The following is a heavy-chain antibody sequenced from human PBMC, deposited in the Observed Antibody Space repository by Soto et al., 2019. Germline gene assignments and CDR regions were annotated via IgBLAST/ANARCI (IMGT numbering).Heavy chain of an antibody. CDR2: IYYSGST. Sequence: QLQLQESGPGLVKPSETLSLTCTVSGGSISSSSYYWGWIRQPPGKGLEWIGSIYYSGSTYYNPSLKRRVTISVDTSKNQFSLKLSSVTAADTAVYYCERNLRYCSSTSCEDNWFDPWGQGTLVTVSS. V-gene: IGHV4-39*01. CDR3: ERNLRYCSSTSCEDNWFDP. J-gene: IGHJ5*02. D-gene: IGHD2-2*01. CDR1: GGSISSSSYY.